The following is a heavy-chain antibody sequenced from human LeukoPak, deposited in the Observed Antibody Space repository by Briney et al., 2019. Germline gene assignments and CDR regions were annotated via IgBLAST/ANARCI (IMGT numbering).Heavy chain of an antibody. J-gene: IGHJ4*02. V-gene: IGHV1-3*03. CDR3: TLYNY. CDR2: INPDNGDT. Sequence: GASVKVSCKTSGYSFTSQEMHWVRQTPGQSLEWMGCINPDNGDTQYSQEFQGRVTITRDTSATTAYMELSSLRSDDMAVYYCTLYNYWGQGTLVTVSS. D-gene: IGHD2-2*02. CDR1: GYSFTSQE.